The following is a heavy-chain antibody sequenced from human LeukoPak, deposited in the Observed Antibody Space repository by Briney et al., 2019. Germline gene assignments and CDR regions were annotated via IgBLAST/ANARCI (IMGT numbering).Heavy chain of an antibody. D-gene: IGHD2-21*02. V-gene: IGHV5-51*01. CDR1: GYSFTSYW. CDR2: IYPGDSDT. Sequence: GESLKISCKGSGYSFTSYWIGWVRQMPGKGLEWMGIIYPGDSDTRYSPSFQGQVTISADKSISTAYLQWSSLKASDTAMYYCARQKYCGGDCYNGAFDIWGQGTMVTVSS. CDR3: ARQKYCGGDCYNGAFDI. J-gene: IGHJ3*02.